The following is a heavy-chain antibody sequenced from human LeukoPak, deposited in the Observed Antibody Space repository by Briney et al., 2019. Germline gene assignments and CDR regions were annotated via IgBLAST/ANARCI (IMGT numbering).Heavy chain of an antibody. Sequence: GGSLRLSCAASGFTFSSYSVNWVRQAPGKGLEWVSSISSTSSYIYYADSVKGRFTISRDNAKNSLFLQMNSLRAEDTAVYYCARDPLEVSWYFDLGGRGTPVTVSS. CDR1: GFTFSSYS. D-gene: IGHD5-24*01. CDR2: ISSTSSYI. J-gene: IGHJ2*01. V-gene: IGHV3-21*01. CDR3: ARDPLEVSWYFDL.